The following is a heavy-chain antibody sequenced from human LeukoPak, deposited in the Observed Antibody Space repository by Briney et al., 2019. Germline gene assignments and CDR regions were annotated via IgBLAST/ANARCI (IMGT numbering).Heavy chain of an antibody. CDR3: ARDPEAWFFDY. CDR1: GYTFTSYG. V-gene: IGHV1-18*01. D-gene: IGHD3-22*01. Sequence: GASGKVSCKASGYTFTSYGISWVRQAPGQGLEWMGWISAYNGNTNYAQKLQGRDTMTTDTSTSTAYMELRSLRFDDTAVYYCARDPEAWFFDYWGQGTLVTVSS. J-gene: IGHJ4*02. CDR2: ISAYNGNT.